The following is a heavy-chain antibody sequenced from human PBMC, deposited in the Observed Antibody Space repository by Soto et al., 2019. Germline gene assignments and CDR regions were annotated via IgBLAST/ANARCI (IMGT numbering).Heavy chain of an antibody. Sequence: GGSLRLSCAASGFTVSSNYMSWVRQAPGKGLEWVSVIYSGGSTYYADSVKGRFTISRDNSKNTLYLQMNSLRAEDTAVYYCARDQKRIYSGYDEGSDYWGQGTLVTVSS. CDR1: GFTVSSNY. D-gene: IGHD5-12*01. J-gene: IGHJ4*02. V-gene: IGHV3-66*01. CDR3: ARDQKRIYSGYDEGSDY. CDR2: IYSGGST.